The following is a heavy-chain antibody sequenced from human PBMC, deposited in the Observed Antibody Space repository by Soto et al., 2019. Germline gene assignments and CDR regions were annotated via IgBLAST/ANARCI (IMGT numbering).Heavy chain of an antibody. CDR3: AREKTEYYYDSSGYYPENWFDP. J-gene: IGHJ5*02. Sequence: PSQTLSLTCAISGDSVSSNSAAWNWIRQSPSRGLEWLGRTYYRSKWYNDYAVSVKSRITINPDTSKNQFSLQLNSVTPEDTAVYYCAREKTEYYYDSSGYYPENWFDPWGQGTLVTSPQ. D-gene: IGHD3-22*01. CDR2: TYYRSKWYN. V-gene: IGHV6-1*01. CDR1: GDSVSSNSAA.